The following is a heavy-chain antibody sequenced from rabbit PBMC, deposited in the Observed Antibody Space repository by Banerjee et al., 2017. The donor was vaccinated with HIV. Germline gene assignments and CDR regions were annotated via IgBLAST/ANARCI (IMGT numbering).Heavy chain of an antibody. CDR3: ARSNTYYGMDL. Sequence: QEQLVESGGGLVKPGASLTLTCTASGFSFSSGYDMCWVRQAPGKGLEWIAYIYTGSSGSTYYTTWAKGRFTISKTSSTTVTLQMTSLTAADTATYFCARSNTYYGMDLWGQGTLVTDS. CDR1: GFSFSSGYD. V-gene: IGHV1S45*01. CDR2: IYTGSSGST. J-gene: IGHJ6*01.